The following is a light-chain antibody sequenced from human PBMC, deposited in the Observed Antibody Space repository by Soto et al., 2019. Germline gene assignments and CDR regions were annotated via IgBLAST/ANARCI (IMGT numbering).Light chain of an antibody. CDR3: QQYNSYSRT. CDR2: DAS. Sequence: IQMTQSPSTLSASRGDRVTITFXASENINSYLAWYQQRPGKAPKLLISDASSLESGVPSRFSGSGSGTEFTLTIRSLQPDDFATYFCQQYNSYSRTFGQGTKVDIK. J-gene: IGKJ1*01. CDR1: ENINSY. V-gene: IGKV1-5*01.